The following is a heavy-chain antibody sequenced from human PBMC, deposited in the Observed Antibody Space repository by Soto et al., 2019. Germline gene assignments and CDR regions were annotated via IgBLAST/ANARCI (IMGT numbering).Heavy chain of an antibody. J-gene: IGHJ4*02. D-gene: IGHD3-10*01. CDR2: IWYDGSNK. V-gene: IGHV3-33*01. CDR1: GFTFSSYG. CDR3: ARARGYIVRGELPLY. Sequence: GGSLRLSCAASGFTFSSYGMHWVRQAPGKGLEWVAVIWYDGSNKYYADSVKGRFTISRDNSKNTLYLQMNSLRAEDTAVYYCARARGYIVRGELPLYLGQGTLVTVSS.